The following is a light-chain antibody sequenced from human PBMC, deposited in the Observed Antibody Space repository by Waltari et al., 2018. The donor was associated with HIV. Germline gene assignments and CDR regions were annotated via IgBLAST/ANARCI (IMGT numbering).Light chain of an antibody. V-gene: IGLV1-44*01. CDR1: SSNIGSNT. J-gene: IGLJ1*01. CDR2: SLD. Sequence: QSVLTQTPSASGTPGQRVIVSCSGSSSNIGSNTVNWYQQLPGAAPRLLIPSLDQRPSGVPDRFSGSKSGASASLAISGLQSEDEADYYCAAWDDSLNAYVFGGGTKVTVL. CDR3: AAWDDSLNAYV.